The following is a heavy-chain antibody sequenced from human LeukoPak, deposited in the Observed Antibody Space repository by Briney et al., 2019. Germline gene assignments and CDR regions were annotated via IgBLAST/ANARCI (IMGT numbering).Heavy chain of an antibody. V-gene: IGHV3-9*03. D-gene: IGHD3-10*01. CDR2: ISWNSGDL. Sequence: PGRSLRLSCAASGFTFENSAMHWVRQAPGKGLEWVSGISWNSGDLIYADSVKGRFTISRDSAKNSLYLQMNSLRLEDMALYYCARRSGDRAFDIWGQGTMVTVSS. CDR1: GFTFENSA. J-gene: IGHJ3*02. CDR3: ARRSGDRAFDI.